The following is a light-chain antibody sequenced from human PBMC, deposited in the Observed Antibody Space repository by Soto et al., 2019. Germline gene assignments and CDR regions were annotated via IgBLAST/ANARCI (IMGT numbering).Light chain of an antibody. V-gene: IGKV3-20*01. CDR1: QSVSNNY. CDR3: QQYGSSGT. CDR2: GAS. J-gene: IGKJ1*01. Sequence: EIVLTQSPGTLSLSPGERDTLSCRASQSVSNNYLAWYQQKPGQAPRLLIYGASNRATGIPDRFSGSGSGTDFTLTISRLEPEDFAGYYCQQYGSSGTFGQGTKVEIK.